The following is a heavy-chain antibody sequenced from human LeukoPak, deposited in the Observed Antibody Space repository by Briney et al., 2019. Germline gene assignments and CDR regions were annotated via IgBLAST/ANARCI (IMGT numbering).Heavy chain of an antibody. CDR1: GDSIINYY. J-gene: IGHJ4*02. CDR3: AREGVGSSGYYPFDY. Sequence: SETLSLTCTVSGDSIINYYWSWIRQPPGKGLEWIGYIYYIVTTNYNPSLKSRVTMSIDTSKNQFSLKLSSVTAADTAVYYCAREGVGSSGYYPFDYWGQGILVTVSS. V-gene: IGHV4-59*13. CDR2: IYYIVTT. D-gene: IGHD3-22*01.